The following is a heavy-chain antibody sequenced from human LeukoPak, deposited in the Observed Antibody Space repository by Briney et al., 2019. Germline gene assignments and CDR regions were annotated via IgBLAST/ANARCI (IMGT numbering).Heavy chain of an antibody. CDR3: ANSGDYTDYFDY. Sequence: PGGSLRLSCAASGFTFSSYAMSWVRQAPGKGLKWVSAISGSGDSTYYADSVKGRFTISRDNSKNTLYLQMNSLRAEDTAVYYCANSGDYTDYFDYWGQGTLVTVSS. V-gene: IGHV3-23*01. J-gene: IGHJ4*02. CDR1: GFTFSSYA. CDR2: ISGSGDST. D-gene: IGHD2-8*02.